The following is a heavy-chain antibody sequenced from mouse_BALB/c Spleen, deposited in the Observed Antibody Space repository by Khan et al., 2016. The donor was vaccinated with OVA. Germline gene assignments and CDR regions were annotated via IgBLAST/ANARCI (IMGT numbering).Heavy chain of an antibody. CDR2: ISTYSGNT. V-gene: IGHV1S137*01. J-gene: IGHJ2*01. D-gene: IGHD2-3*01. CDR3: ARPAYDGYYDY. CDR1: GYTFTDYA. Sequence: VELQQSGPELVRPGVSVKISCKGSGYTFTDYAMYRVKQSHAKSLEWIGLISTYSGNTNYNQKFRGKATMTVDKSSSTAYMELARLTSEDSAIYYCARPAYDGYYDYWGQGTTLTVSS.